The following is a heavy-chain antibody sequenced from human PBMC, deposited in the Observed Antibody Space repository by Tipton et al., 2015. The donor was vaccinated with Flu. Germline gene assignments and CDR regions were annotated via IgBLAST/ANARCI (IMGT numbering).Heavy chain of an antibody. CDR1: GFTFSGYS. J-gene: IGHJ4*02. CDR3: ARGRRYGDYIFDY. Sequence: GSLRLSCAASGFTFSGYSMNWVRQAPGKGLEWVSSISSSSSYIYYADSVKGRFTISRDNAKNSLYLQMNSLRAEDTAVYYCARGRRYGDYIFDYWGQGTLVTVSS. CDR2: ISSSSSYI. D-gene: IGHD4-17*01. V-gene: IGHV3-21*01.